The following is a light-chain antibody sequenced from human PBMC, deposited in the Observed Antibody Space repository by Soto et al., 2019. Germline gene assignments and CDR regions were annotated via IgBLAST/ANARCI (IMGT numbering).Light chain of an antibody. CDR1: QDIKNY. CDR3: QQYDNYPLT. V-gene: IGKV1-33*01. J-gene: IGKJ4*01. Sequence: EIQMTQSKSSLSASVGDRFSITCQASQDIKNYLNWYQQKSGKAPKLLIYDASDLETGVPSRFSGSGSGTEFTLTISNLQPDDFATYYCQQYDNYPLTFGGGTKVDIK. CDR2: DAS.